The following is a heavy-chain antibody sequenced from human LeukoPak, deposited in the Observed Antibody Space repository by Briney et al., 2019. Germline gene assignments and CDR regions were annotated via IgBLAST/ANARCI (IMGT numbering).Heavy chain of an antibody. D-gene: IGHD6-13*01. CDR2: IRSKAYGGTT. CDR3: TRAGGYIAAADQH. CDR1: GFTFGDYA. J-gene: IGHJ1*01. V-gene: IGHV3-49*03. Sequence: GGSLRLSCTASGFTFGDYAMSWFRQAPGKGLEWVGFIRSKAYGGTTEYAASVKGRFTISRDDSKSIAYLQMNSLKTEDTAVYYCTRAGGYIAAADQHWGQGTLVTVSS.